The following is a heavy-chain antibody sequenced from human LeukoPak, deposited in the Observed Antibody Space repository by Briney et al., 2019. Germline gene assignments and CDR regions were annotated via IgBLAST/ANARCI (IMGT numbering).Heavy chain of an antibody. Sequence: GGSLRLSCAASGFTFSSYWMSWVRQAPGKGLEWVANMNQDGSEKYYVDSVKGRFTISRDNAKNSLFLQMNSLRAEDTAVYYCATKDAYSFDYWGQGTLVTVSS. D-gene: IGHD1-26*01. CDR2: MNQDGSEK. V-gene: IGHV3-7*01. CDR1: GFTFSSYW. J-gene: IGHJ4*02. CDR3: ATKDAYSFDY.